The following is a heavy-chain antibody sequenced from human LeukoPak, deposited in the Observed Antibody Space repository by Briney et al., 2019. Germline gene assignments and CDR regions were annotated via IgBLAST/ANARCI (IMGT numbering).Heavy chain of an antibody. J-gene: IGHJ4*02. V-gene: IGHV3-23*01. CDR2: TGGSDDNT. CDR3: TRDLMTGFSSGWYFAY. D-gene: IGHD6-19*01. Sequence: GGSLRLSCAASGFTFSSYAISWVRQAPGKGLEWVAVTGGSDDNTHYADSVKGRFTISRDNSANRLFLQMHSLRSDDSARYYCTRDLMTGFSSGWYFAYWGQGTLVTVSS. CDR1: GFTFSSYA.